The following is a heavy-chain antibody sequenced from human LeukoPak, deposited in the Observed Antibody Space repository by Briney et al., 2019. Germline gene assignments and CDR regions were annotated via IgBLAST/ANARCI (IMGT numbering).Heavy chain of an antibody. CDR2: INHSGST. CDR1: GGSFSGYY. CDR3: ARGPYYDILTVRYYYGMDV. V-gene: IGHV4-34*01. D-gene: IGHD3-9*01. Sequence: SETLSLTCAVYGGSFSGYYWSWIRQPPGKGLEWIGEINHSGSTNYNPSLKSRVTISVDTSKNQFSLKLSSVTAADTAVYYCARGPYYDILTVRYYYGMDVWGQGTTVPVSS. J-gene: IGHJ6*02.